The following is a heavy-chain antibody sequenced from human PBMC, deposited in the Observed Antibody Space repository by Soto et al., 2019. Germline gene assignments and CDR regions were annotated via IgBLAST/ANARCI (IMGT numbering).Heavy chain of an antibody. CDR2: IYYSGST. D-gene: IGHD3-10*01. J-gene: IGHJ6*02. CDR1: GGSISSYY. Sequence: SETLSLTCTVSGGSISSYYWSWIRQPPGKGLEWIGYIYYSGSTNYNPSLKSRVTISVDTSKNQFSLKLSSVTAADTAVYYCARDSPRGRDGMDVWGQGTTVTVSS. CDR3: ARDSPRGRDGMDV. V-gene: IGHV4-59*01.